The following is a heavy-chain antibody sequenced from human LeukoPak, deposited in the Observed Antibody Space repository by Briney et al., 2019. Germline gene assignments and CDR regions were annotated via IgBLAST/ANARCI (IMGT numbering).Heavy chain of an antibody. V-gene: IGHV4-59*01. CDR2: IYYSVST. CDR3: ARAPIAALRTYYFDY. CDR1: GGSISSYY. D-gene: IGHD6-13*01. Sequence: SETLSLTCTVPGGSISSYYWSWIRQPPGKGLEWIGYIYYSVSTNYNPSLNSRVTISVDTSKNQFSLKLSSVTAADTAVYYCARAPIAALRTYYFDYWGQGTLVTVSS. J-gene: IGHJ4*02.